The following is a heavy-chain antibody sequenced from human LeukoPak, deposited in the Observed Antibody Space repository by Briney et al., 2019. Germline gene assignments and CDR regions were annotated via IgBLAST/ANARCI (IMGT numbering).Heavy chain of an antibody. V-gene: IGHV3-7*04. CDR3: VGGYGWLPDY. D-gene: IGHD6-19*01. J-gene: IGHJ4*02. CDR1: GSTLSEFW. CDR2: IKQDGREK. Sequence: GGSLRLSCAASGSTLSEFWMNWVRQAPGKGLEWVANIKQDGREKNYVGSVKGRFTISRDNAKNSAYLQMNNLRVDDTAVYYCVGGYGWLPDYWGQGTLVTVSS.